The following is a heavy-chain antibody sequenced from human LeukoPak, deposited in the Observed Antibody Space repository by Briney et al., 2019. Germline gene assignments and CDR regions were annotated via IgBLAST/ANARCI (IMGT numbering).Heavy chain of an antibody. D-gene: IGHD3-16*01. CDR2: ITYDGSSE. J-gene: IGHJ4*02. CDR3: GKRGDGGHKSLEY. V-gene: IGHV3-30*18. CDR1: GFTFSNYG. Sequence: GGSLRLSCAASGFTFSNYGMHWVRQAPGKGLEWVATITYDGSSEYYADSVKDRFTVSRDNSKNTLYLQMSSLKTEDTAVYYWGKRGDGGHKSLEYWGQGTLVIVSS.